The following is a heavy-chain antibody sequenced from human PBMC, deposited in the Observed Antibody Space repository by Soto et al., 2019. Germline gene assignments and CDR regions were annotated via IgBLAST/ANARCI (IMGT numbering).Heavy chain of an antibody. CDR3: ARWRARQCNWFDP. Sequence: EVQLVESGGGLVQPGGSLRLSCAASGFTFSSYWMSWVRQAPGKGLEWVANIKQDGSEKYYVDSVKGRFTISRDNAKNSLSLQLTCLRAEDTAVYYCARWRARQCNWFDPWGQGTLVTVSS. CDR1: GFTFSSYW. J-gene: IGHJ5*02. V-gene: IGHV3-7*05. CDR2: IKQDGSEK. D-gene: IGHD3-3*01.